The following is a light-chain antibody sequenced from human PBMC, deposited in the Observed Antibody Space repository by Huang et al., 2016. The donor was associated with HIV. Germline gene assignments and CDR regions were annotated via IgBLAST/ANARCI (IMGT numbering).Light chain of an antibody. V-gene: IGKV2-28*01. Sequence: DIVMTQSPLSLPVTPGEPASISCRSSQSLLHSNGYNYLYWYLQKPGQSPTLLIYLGSNRASGVPDRFSGSGSGTDFTLKISRVEAEDVGVYYCMQALQTPLTFGQGTRLEIK. CDR1: QSLLHSNGYNY. J-gene: IGKJ5*01. CDR3: MQALQTPLT. CDR2: LGS.